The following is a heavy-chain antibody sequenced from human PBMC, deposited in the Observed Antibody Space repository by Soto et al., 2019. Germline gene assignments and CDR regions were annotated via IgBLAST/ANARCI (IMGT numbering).Heavy chain of an antibody. CDR2: INAYNGNT. J-gene: IGHJ4*02. Sequence: QVQLVQSGAEVKKPGASVKVSCKASGYTFTSYGISWVRQAHGQGLEWMGWINAYNGNTNYAQKLPGRATMTTDTSTSTAYMELRSLSSDVTAVYYCARDVGYGLIDYGGQGTLVTVSS. V-gene: IGHV1-18*01. D-gene: IGHD5-18*01. CDR3: ARDVGYGLIDY. CDR1: GYTFTSYG.